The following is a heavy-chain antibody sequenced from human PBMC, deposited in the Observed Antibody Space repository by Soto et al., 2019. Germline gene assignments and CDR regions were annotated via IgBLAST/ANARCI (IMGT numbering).Heavy chain of an antibody. Sequence: QVQLQESGPGLVKPSETLSLTCTVSGGSVSSGSYYWSWIRQPPGKGLEWIGYIYYSGSTNYNPSLKSRVTISVDTSKNPFSLKLSSVTAADTAVYYCARETYDSSGSFDYWGQGTLVTVSS. J-gene: IGHJ4*02. CDR3: ARETYDSSGSFDY. CDR2: IYYSGST. CDR1: GGSVSSGSYY. V-gene: IGHV4-61*01. D-gene: IGHD3-22*01.